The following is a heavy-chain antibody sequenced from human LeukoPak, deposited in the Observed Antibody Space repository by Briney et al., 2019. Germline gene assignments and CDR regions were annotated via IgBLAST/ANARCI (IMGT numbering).Heavy chain of an antibody. Sequence: GGSLRLSCAASGFIFNNYWMSWVRQAPGKGLEWVANIKQDGSEKYYVDSVKGRFTISRDNAKNSLYLQMNSLRAEDTAVYYCARGAYDYVWGSYYFDYWGQGTLVTVPS. J-gene: IGHJ4*02. V-gene: IGHV3-7*01. CDR1: GFIFNNYW. D-gene: IGHD3-16*01. CDR3: ARGAYDYVWGSYYFDY. CDR2: IKQDGSEK.